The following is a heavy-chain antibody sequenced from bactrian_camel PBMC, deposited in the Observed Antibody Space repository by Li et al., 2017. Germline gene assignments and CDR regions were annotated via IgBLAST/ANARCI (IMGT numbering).Heavy chain of an antibody. CDR1: GDHRM. V-gene: IGHV3S53*01. Sequence: VQLVESGGGSAQIGGSLRLSCVVSGDHRMVAWFRMAPGTTREGVAGLGDDGSTSYAEFAEGRFTISKDSKNTFYLQMNQLKPEDSAMYYCAASRWVTWARELLASDFHFWGQGTQVTVS. CDR3: AASRWVTWARELLASDFHF. CDR2: LGDDGST. D-gene: IGHD3*01. J-gene: IGHJ6*01.